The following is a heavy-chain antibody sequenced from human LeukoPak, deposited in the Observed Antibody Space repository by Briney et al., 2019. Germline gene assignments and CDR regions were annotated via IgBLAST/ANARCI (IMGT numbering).Heavy chain of an antibody. CDR3: ARENSAFDI. J-gene: IGHJ3*02. CDR2: INPNSGGT. V-gene: IGHV1-2*06. Sequence: GTSVKVSCKASGCTFTGYFMYWVQQAPGQGLEWMGRINPNSGGTNYAQDFQGRVTMTRDTSINTAYMELSRLTSDDTAVYYCARENSAFDIWGQGTMVTVSS. D-gene: IGHD1-7*01. CDR1: GCTFTGYF.